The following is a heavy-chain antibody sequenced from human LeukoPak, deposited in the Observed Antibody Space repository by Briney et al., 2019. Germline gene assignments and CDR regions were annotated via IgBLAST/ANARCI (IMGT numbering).Heavy chain of an antibody. V-gene: IGHV3-30*02. J-gene: IGHJ6*03. CDR3: AKGCGYEAQYYYYYMDV. CDR2: IRYDGSNK. CDR1: GFTFTTYG. D-gene: IGHD5-12*01. Sequence: WGSLRLSGAASGFTFTTYGMHWVRQVPGKGLECVAFIRYDGSNKYYADSVKGRFTISRDNSKNTLYLHVNSLRPEDTAVYYCAKGCGYEAQYYYYYMDVWGKGTTVTISS.